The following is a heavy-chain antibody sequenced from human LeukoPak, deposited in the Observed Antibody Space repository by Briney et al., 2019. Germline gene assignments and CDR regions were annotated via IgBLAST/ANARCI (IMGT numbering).Heavy chain of an antibody. J-gene: IGHJ4*02. CDR2: ISYDGSNK. D-gene: IGHD3-10*01. V-gene: IGHV3-30*18. CDR1: GFTFSSYG. Sequence: GSLRLSCAASGFTFSSYGMHWVRQAPGKGLEWVAVISYDGSNKYYADSVKGRFTISRDNSKNTLYLQMNSLRAEDTAVYYWAKGGVGLWSGGGLFDYWGQGTLVTVSS. CDR3: AKGGVGLWSGGGLFDY.